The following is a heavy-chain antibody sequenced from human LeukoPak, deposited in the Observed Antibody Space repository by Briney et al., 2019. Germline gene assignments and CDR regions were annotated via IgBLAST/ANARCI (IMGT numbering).Heavy chain of an antibody. V-gene: IGHV4-59*01. Sequence: SETLSLTCTVSGGSISSDYWSWIRQPPGKGLEWIGYIYYIGSANYNPSLKSRITISVDTSKSHFSLKLSSVTAADTAVYYCARVVGATGSSDYWGQGTLVTVSS. CDR1: GGSISSDY. CDR3: ARVVGATGSSDY. D-gene: IGHD1-26*01. CDR2: IYYIGSA. J-gene: IGHJ4*02.